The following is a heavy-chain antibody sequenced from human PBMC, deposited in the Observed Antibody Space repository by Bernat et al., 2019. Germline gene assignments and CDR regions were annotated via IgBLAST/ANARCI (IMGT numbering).Heavy chain of an antibody. CDR1: GFTFSDYG. Sequence: QVQLVESGGSVVQPGGSLRLSCAASGFTFSDYGMHWVRQAPGLGLEWVAFISFHGTNKYHADSVKGRFTISRDNPKNALYLQMDSLRAEDTAVEYCARDLFVSYDYYGMDVWGQGTTVTVSS. V-gene: IGHV3-30-3*01. CDR3: ARDLFVSYDYYGMDV. J-gene: IGHJ6*02. D-gene: IGHD5/OR15-5a*01. CDR2: ISFHGTNK.